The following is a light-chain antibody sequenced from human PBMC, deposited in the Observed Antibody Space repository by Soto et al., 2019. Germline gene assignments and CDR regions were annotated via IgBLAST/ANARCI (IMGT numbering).Light chain of an antibody. V-gene: IGKV3-15*01. Sequence: EIVMTQSPATLSVSPGERATLSCRASQSVRSHLAWYQQKAGQAPRLLIYGASTRATGIPVRFSGSGSETEFTLTINSLQYEDFAVYYCQQYYAWPPLTFGQGTKV. J-gene: IGKJ1*01. CDR3: QQYYAWPPLT. CDR1: QSVRSH. CDR2: GAS.